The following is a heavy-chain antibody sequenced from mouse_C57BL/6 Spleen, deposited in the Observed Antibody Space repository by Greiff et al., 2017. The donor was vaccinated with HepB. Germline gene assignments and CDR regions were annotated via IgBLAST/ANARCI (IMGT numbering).Heavy chain of an antibody. Sequence: EVKLQESGPGMVKPSQSLSLTCTVTGYSITSGYDWHWIRHFPGNKLEWMGYISYSGSTNYNPSLKSRISITHDTSKNHFFLKLNSVTTEDTATYYCARGRSGYYDFAYWGQGTLVTVSA. V-gene: IGHV3-1*01. J-gene: IGHJ3*01. CDR2: ISYSGST. D-gene: IGHD2-3*01. CDR1: GYSITSGYD. CDR3: ARGRSGYYDFAY.